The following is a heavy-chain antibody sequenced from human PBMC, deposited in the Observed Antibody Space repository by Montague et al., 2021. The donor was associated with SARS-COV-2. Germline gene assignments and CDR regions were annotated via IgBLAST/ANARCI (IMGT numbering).Heavy chain of an antibody. J-gene: IGHJ4*02. Sequence: SETLSLTCNVSGDSMSGYYWTWIRQIPGKGLEWIGYIYYGGSSNYNPSLKSRVTISVGSAKNQFSLKLTSVTAADTAVYFCARDLEPQVWPLPLGYWGQGILVTVSS. CDR1: GDSMSGYY. CDR2: IYYGGSS. D-gene: IGHD5-18*01. CDR3: ARDLEPQVWPLPLGY. V-gene: IGHV4-59*01.